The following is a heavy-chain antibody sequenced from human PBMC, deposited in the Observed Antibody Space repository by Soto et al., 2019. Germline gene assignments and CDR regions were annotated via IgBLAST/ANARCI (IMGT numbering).Heavy chain of an antibody. CDR3: ARDFFLYSYDDDTTKHDS. CDR2: INAGNGNT. J-gene: IGHJ5*01. Sequence: GASVKVSCKASGYTFSSYAMHWVRQAPGQRLEWMGWINAGNGNTKYSQKFQGRVTITRDTSASTAYTELSSLRSEDTAVYYCARDFFLYSYDDDTTKHDSWGQGTLVTVSS. D-gene: IGHD3-22*01. CDR1: GYTFSSYA. V-gene: IGHV1-3*01.